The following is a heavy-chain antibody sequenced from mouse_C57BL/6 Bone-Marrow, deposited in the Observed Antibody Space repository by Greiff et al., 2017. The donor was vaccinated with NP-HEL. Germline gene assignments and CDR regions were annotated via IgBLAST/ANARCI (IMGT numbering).Heavy chain of an antibody. Sequence: QVQLQQPGAELVKPGASVKLSCKASGYTFTTYWMQWVKQRPGQGLEWIGEIDPSDSYTNYNQKFNGKATLTVDTSSSTAYMQLSSLTSEDSAVYYGARKAYYGRSYEFAYWGQGTLVTVSA. D-gene: IGHD1-1*01. CDR3: ARKAYYGRSYEFAY. J-gene: IGHJ3*01. CDR2: IDPSDSYT. CDR1: GYTFTTYW. V-gene: IGHV1-50*01.